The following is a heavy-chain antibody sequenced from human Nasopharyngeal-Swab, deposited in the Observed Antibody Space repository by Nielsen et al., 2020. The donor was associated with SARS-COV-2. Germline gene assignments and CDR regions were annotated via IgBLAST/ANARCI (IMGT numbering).Heavy chain of an antibody. CDR3: ARLGGGGGNY. CDR2: ISYDGSNK. V-gene: IGHV3-30*04. CDR1: GFTFSSYA. Sequence: GGSLRLSCAASGFTFSSYAMHWVRQAPGKRLEWVAVISYDGSNKYYADSVKGRFTISRDNSKNTLYLQMNSLRAEDTAVYYCARLGGGGGNYWGQGTLVTVSS. D-gene: IGHD1-26*01. J-gene: IGHJ4*02.